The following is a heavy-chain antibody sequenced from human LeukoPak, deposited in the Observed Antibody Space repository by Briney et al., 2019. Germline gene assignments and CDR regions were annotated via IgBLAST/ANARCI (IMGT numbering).Heavy chain of an antibody. Sequence: GESLKISCKGSGYSFTSYWIGWVRQMPGKGLEWMGIIYPGDSETRYSPSFQGQVTISAAKSNRTAYLQWSRLKASDTAMYYCERTRVFLSISDYWGQGTLVNVSS. CDR2: IYPGDSET. D-gene: IGHD6-6*01. CDR3: ERTRVFLSISDY. CDR1: GYSFTSYW. V-gene: IGHV5-51*01. J-gene: IGHJ4*02.